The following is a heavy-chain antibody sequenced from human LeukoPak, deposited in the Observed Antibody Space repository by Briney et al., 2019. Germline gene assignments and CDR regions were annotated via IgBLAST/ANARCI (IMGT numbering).Heavy chain of an antibody. Sequence: SETLSLTCAVYGGSFSGYYWSWIRQPPGKGLEWIGYIYYSGSTNYNPSLKSRVIISVDTSKNQFSLKLSSVTAADTAVYYCASEYCSSVSCRFDYWGQGTLVTVSS. V-gene: IGHV4-59*01. J-gene: IGHJ4*02. CDR2: IYYSGST. CDR3: ASEYCSSVSCRFDY. D-gene: IGHD2-2*01. CDR1: GGSFSGYY.